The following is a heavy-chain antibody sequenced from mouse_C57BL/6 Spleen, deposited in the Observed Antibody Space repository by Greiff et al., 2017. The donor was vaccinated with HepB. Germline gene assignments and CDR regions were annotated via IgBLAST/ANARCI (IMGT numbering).Heavy chain of an antibody. V-gene: IGHV1-55*01. J-gene: IGHJ3*01. D-gene: IGHD1-1*01. CDR3: ARSTDYGSSSWFAY. CDR1: GYTFTSYW. Sequence: QVQLQQPGAELVKPGASVKMSCKASGYTFTSYWITWVKQRPGQGLEWIGDIYPGSGSTNYNEKFKSKATLTVDTSSSTAYMQLSSLTSEDSAVYYCARSTDYGSSSWFAYWGQGTLVTVSA. CDR2: IYPGSGST.